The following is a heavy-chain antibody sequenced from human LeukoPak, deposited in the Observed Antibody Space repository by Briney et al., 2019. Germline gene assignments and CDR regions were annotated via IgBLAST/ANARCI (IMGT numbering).Heavy chain of an antibody. CDR2: ISSSSSTI. V-gene: IGHV3-48*01. CDR1: GFTFSSYS. CDR3: ASIDYGDSRYYFDY. D-gene: IGHD4-17*01. J-gene: IGHJ4*02. Sequence: GGSLRLSCAASGFTFSSYSMTWVRQAPGKGLEWVSYISSSSSTIYYADSVKGRFTISRDNAKNSLYLQMNSLRAEDTAVYYCASIDYGDSRYYFDYWGQGTLVTVSS.